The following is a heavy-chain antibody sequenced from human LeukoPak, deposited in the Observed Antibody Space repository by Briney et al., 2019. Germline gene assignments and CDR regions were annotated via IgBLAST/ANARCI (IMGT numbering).Heavy chain of an antibody. D-gene: IGHD3-10*01. CDR1: GFTFSDYW. J-gene: IGHJ4*02. Sequence: GRSLGLSCAASGFTFSDYWMSWVRQAPGKGLEWVADIKQDGSDKKYVDSVKGRFTISRDNGKKSLYLQMDSLRAEDTAVYYCARSLWPADYWGQGTLVTVSS. CDR3: ARSLWPADY. V-gene: IGHV3-7*01. CDR2: IKQDGSDK.